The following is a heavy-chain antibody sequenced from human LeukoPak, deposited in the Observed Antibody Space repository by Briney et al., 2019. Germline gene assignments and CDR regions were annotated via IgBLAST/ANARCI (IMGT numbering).Heavy chain of an antibody. D-gene: IGHD3-10*01. V-gene: IGHV1-18*01. Sequence: ASVKVSCKASGYTSSTYGVSWVRQAPGQGLEWMGWISAYNGNTNYEQKLQGRVTMTTDTSTSTAYMELRSLRSDDTAVYYCARSRHHGYYYGSGSYYQPPFFDYWGQGTLVTVSS. CDR1: GYTSSTYG. CDR2: ISAYNGNT. J-gene: IGHJ4*02. CDR3: ARSRHHGYYYGSGSYYQPPFFDY.